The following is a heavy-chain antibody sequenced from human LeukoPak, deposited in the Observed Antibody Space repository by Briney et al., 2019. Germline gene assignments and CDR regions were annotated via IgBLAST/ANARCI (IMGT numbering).Heavy chain of an antibody. D-gene: IGHD1-26*01. V-gene: IGHV3-48*03. CDR2: ISSSGSTI. Sequence: PGGSLRLSCAASGFTFSSYEMNWVRQAPGKGLEWVSYISSSGSTIYYADSVKGRFTISRDNAKNSLYLQMNSLRAEDTAVYYCARKGLRIAGFDPWGQGTLVTVSS. CDR1: GFTFSSYE. CDR3: ARKGLRIAGFDP. J-gene: IGHJ5*02.